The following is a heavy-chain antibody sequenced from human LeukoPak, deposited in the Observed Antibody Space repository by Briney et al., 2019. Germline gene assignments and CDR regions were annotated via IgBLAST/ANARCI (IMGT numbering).Heavy chain of an antibody. CDR3: ARPTSITIFGVVSYYYYMDV. CDR2: ISSSSSYI. CDR1: GFTFSSYS. V-gene: IGHV3-21*01. Sequence: AESLSLSCAASGFTFSSYSMNWVRQAAGKGLEWVSSISSSSSYIYYADSVKGRFTISRDNAKNSLYLQMNSLRAEDTAVYYCARPTSITIFGVVSYYYYMDVWGKGTTVTVSS. J-gene: IGHJ6*03. D-gene: IGHD3-3*01.